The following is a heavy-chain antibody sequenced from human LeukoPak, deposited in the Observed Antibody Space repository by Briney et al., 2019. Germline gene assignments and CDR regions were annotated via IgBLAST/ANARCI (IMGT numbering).Heavy chain of an antibody. V-gene: IGHV1-18*01. J-gene: IGHJ5*02. CDR3: ARGVRVWFGELHFFVL. CDR1: GYTFTSYG. D-gene: IGHD3-10*01. CDR2: ISAYNGNT. Sequence: ASVKVPCKASGYTFTSYGISWVRQAPGQGLEWMGWISAYNGNTNYAQKLPGRVTMTTDTSTSTAYMELRSLRSDDTAVYYCARGVRVWFGELHFFVLWGGGTLVTVSS.